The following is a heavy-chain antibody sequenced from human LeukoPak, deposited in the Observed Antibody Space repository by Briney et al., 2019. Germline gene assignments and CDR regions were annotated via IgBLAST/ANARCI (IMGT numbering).Heavy chain of an antibody. CDR1: GGSISSSNW. V-gene: IGHV4-4*02. J-gene: IGHJ5*02. D-gene: IGHD5/OR15-5a*01. CDR2: IYHSGST. Sequence: SETLSLTCAVSGGSISSSNWWSWVRPPPGKGLEWIGEIYHSGSTNYNPSLKSRVTISVEKSKNQFSLKLTSVTAADTAVYYCASCSSTWGRGWFDPWGQGTLVTVSS. CDR3: ASCSSTWGRGWFDP.